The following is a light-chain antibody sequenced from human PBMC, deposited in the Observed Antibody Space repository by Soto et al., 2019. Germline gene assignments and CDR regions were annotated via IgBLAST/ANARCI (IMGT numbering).Light chain of an antibody. CDR1: SSDVGAYNY. Sequence: QSVLTQPASVSGSPGQSITISCTGTSSDVGAYNYVSWYQQHPGKAPKLMIYEVSNRPSGVSNRFSGSKSGNTASLTISGLQAEDEADYYCSSYTSSSTHCVFGTGTKVTV. CDR2: EVS. V-gene: IGLV2-14*01. J-gene: IGLJ1*01. CDR3: SSYTSSSTHCV.